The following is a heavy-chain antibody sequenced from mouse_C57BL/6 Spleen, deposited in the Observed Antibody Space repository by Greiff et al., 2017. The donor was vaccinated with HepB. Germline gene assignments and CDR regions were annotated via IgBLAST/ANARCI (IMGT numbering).Heavy chain of an antibody. V-gene: IGHV1-80*01. Sequence: VQLQQSGAELVKPGASVKISCKASGYAFSSYWMNWVKQRPGKGLEWIGQIYPGDGDTNYNGKFKGKATLTADKSSSTAYMQLSSLTSEDSAVYCCARFCGSSRSYWYFDVWGTGTTVTVAS. D-gene: IGHD1-1*01. CDR2: IYPGDGDT. CDR1: GYAFSSYW. CDR3: ARFCGSSRSYWYFDV. J-gene: IGHJ1*03.